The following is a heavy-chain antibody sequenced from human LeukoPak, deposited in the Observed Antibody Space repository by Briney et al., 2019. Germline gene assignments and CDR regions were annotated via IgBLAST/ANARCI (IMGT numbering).Heavy chain of an antibody. D-gene: IGHD2-2*01. CDR3: TSRYCSSTSCYPGRSANDY. CDR1: GFTFSNAW. Sequence: GGSLRLSCAASGFTFSNAWMSWVRQAPGKGLEWVGRIKSKTDGGTTDYAAPVKGRFTISRDDSKNTLYLQMNSLKTEDTAVYYCTSRYCSSTSCYPGRSANDYWGQGTLVTVSS. CDR2: IKSKTDGGTT. J-gene: IGHJ4*02. V-gene: IGHV3-15*01.